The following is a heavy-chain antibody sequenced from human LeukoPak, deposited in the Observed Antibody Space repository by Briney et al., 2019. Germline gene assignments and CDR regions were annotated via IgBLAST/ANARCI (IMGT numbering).Heavy chain of an antibody. CDR1: GFTFSSYA. J-gene: IGHJ3*02. Sequence: GGSLRLSCVASGFTFSSYAMSWVRQARGKGLEWVSAISGSGGSTYYADSVQGRFTISRDNSKNTLHLQMNSLRAEDTAVYYCAKFPNAFDIWGQGTMVTVSS. CDR3: AKFPNAFDI. V-gene: IGHV3-23*01. CDR2: ISGSGGST.